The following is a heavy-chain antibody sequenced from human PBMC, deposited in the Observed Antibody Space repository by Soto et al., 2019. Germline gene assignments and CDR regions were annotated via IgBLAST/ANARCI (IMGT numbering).Heavy chain of an antibody. Sequence: PSQTLSLTCVISGDSVSTNSAAWNWIRQSPSRGLEWLGRTYYRSKWYSEYAVSVKSRITISPDTSKNQVSLQLIAVIPEDTAVYYCARDIGSGWHNRFYPWGQGVLVTVSS. CDR3: ARDIGSGWHNRFYP. CDR1: GDSVSTNSAA. CDR2: TYYRSKWYS. V-gene: IGHV6-1*01. D-gene: IGHD6-19*01. J-gene: IGHJ5*02.